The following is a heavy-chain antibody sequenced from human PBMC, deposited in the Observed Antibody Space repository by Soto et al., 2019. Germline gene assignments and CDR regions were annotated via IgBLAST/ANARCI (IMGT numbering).Heavy chain of an antibody. J-gene: IGHJ4*02. CDR2: IYSGGST. CDR1: GFTVSSNY. V-gene: IGHV3-66*01. CDR3: AREARGAVFDY. Sequence: EVQLVESGGGLVQPGGSLRLSCAASGFTVSSNYMSWVRQAPGKGLEWVSVIYSGGSTYYAVSVKGRFTISRDNSKNTLYLQMNSLRAEDTGVYYCAREARGAVFDYWGQGTLVTVSS.